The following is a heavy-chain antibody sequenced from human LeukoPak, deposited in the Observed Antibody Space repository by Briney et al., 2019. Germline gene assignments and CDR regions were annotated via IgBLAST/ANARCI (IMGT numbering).Heavy chain of an antibody. V-gene: IGHV3-30-3*01. D-gene: IGHD3-22*01. J-gene: IGHJ4*02. CDR2: ISYDGSNK. CDR3: ARSGEGLVVVMAY. Sequence: GGSLRLSCAASGFTFSSYAMHWVRQAPGKGLEWVAVISYDGSNKYYADSVKGRFTISRDNSKNTLYLQMNSLRAEDTAVYYCARSGEGLVVVMAYWGQGTLVTVSS. CDR1: GFTFSSYA.